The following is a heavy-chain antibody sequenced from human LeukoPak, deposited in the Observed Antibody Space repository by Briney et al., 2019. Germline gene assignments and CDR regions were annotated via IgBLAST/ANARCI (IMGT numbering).Heavy chain of an antibody. D-gene: IGHD2-15*01. V-gene: IGHV4-34*01. CDR2: NNHNGNT. CDR1: GGCLRGFY. CDR3: ARVGYCSGGSCYPYYYYYYGMDV. Sequence: SETLSPNRAVYGGCLRGFYLGWIRQPPGEGLGWGGGNNHNGNTNYNPSLKSRVTISVDTSKNQFSLKLSSVTAADTAVYYCARVGYCSGGSCYPYYYYYYGMDVWGKGTTVTVSS. J-gene: IGHJ6*04.